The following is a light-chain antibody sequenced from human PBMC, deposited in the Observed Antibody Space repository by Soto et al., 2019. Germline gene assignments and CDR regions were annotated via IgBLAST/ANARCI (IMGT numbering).Light chain of an antibody. J-gene: IGKJ1*01. V-gene: IGKV3-20*01. CDR2: GAS. Sequence: ETVLTQSPATLSLSPGERATLSCRASQTIRSNYLAWYRQTPGQAPRLLIYGASNRATGIADRFSGSGSGTDCTLIISRLEPEDFALYYYQQYGSSPWTFGQGTKLEIK. CDR3: QQYGSSPWT. CDR1: QTIRSNY.